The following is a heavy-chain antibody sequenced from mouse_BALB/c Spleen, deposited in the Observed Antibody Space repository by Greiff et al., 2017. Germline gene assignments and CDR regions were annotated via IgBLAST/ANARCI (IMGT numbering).Heavy chain of an antibody. Sequence: QVQLQQSGAELVRPGSSVKISCKASGYAFSSYWMNWVKQRPGQGLEWIGQIYPGDGYTNYNGKFKGKATLTADKSSSTAYMQLSSLTSEDSAVYFCARGGSSGYPYAMDYWGQGTSVTVSS. J-gene: IGHJ4*01. CDR2: IYPGDGYT. CDR1: GYAFSSYW. D-gene: IGHD3-1*01. V-gene: IGHV1-80*01. CDR3: ARGGSSGYPYAMDY.